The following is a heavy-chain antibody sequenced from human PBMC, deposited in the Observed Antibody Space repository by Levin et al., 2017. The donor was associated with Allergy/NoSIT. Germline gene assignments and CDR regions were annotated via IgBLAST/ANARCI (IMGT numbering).Heavy chain of an antibody. J-gene: IGHJ6*02. CDR2: ISTSGSII. D-gene: IGHD6-13*01. CDR1: GFTFSDYD. Sequence: GGSLRLSCAASGFTFSDYDMSWIRQAPGKGLEWVSYISTSGSIIYYADSVQGRFTISRDNAKNSLYLQMNSLRVDDTAVYYCARGGQQLANYYDDGMDVWGQGTTVTVSS. CDR3: ARGGQQLANYYDDGMDV. V-gene: IGHV3-11*01.